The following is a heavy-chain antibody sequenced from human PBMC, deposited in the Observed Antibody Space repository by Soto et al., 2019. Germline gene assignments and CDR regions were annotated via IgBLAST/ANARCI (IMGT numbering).Heavy chain of an antibody. V-gene: IGHV4-59*01. D-gene: IGHD6-6*01. J-gene: IGHJ4*02. CDR2: IYYSGST. CDR1: GGSINDFY. CDR3: ARVGGVAARTFDY. Sequence: SLSLTCTVSGGSINDFYWSWIRQPPGKGLEWIGYIYYSGSTDYNPSLKGRVTISVDTSKNQFSLKLRSVTAADTAVYYCARVGGVAARTFDYWGQGTMVTVSS.